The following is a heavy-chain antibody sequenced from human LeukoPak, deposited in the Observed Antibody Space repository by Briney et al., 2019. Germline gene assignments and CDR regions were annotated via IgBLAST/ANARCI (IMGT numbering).Heavy chain of an antibody. CDR3: ARILVAAFDI. CDR1: GFTFSGYE. J-gene: IGHJ3*02. Sequence: GGSLRLSCAASGFTFSGYEMKWVRQAPGKGLEWVSYISSSGSKIYYTDSVRGRFTISRDNAKNSLYLQMDSLRAEDRAVYYCARILVAAFDIWGQGTMVTVSS. CDR2: ISSSGSKI. V-gene: IGHV3-48*03. D-gene: IGHD2-21*01.